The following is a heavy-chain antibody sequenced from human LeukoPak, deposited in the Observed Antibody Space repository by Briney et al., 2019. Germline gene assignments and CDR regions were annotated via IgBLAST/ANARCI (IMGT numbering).Heavy chain of an antibody. CDR1: GFTFSSYS. CDR2: ISSASNTI. V-gene: IGHV3-48*01. D-gene: IGHD3-10*01. Sequence: PGESLRLSCAASGFTFSSYSMKWVRQAPGKGLEWISYISSASNTIYYADSVKGRFTISRDNAKNSVYLQMNSLRAEDTAMYYCARDGWFGDYNWFDPWGQRTLVTVSS. J-gene: IGHJ5*02. CDR3: ARDGWFGDYNWFDP.